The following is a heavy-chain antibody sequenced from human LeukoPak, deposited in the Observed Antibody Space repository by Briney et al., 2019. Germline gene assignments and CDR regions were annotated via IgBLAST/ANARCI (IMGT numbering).Heavy chain of an antibody. CDR3: ARGDNYAFDI. D-gene: IGHD5-24*01. Sequence: GMSLRLSCAASGFTLSSYGMLWVRHAPGKVPEWVALIPYDGSNKYYSDSVKGRFTISRDPSKNTLYLQMNSLRAEDTAVYYCARGDNYAFDIWGQGTMVTVSS. V-gene: IGHV3-30*01. J-gene: IGHJ3*02. CDR1: GFTLSSYG. CDR2: IPYDGSNK.